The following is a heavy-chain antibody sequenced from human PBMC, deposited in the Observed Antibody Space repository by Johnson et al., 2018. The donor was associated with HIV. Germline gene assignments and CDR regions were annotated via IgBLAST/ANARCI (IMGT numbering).Heavy chain of an antibody. CDR3: TTALLAPDAFDI. Sequence: QLVESGGGLVQPGRSLRLSCTASGFTFGDYAMSWFRQAPGKGLEWVSRISTDGSTTYYADSVKGRFTISRDNAKNSLYLQMNSLRAEDTAVYYCTTALLAPDAFDIWGQGTMVTVSS. V-gene: IGHV3-48*03. D-gene: IGHD2-15*01. CDR2: ISTDGSTT. CDR1: GFTFGDYA. J-gene: IGHJ3*02.